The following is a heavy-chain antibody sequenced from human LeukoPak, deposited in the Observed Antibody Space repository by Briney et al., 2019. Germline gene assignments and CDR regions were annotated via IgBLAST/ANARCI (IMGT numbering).Heavy chain of an antibody. J-gene: IGHJ5*02. CDR2: MNPNSGNT. V-gene: IGHV1-8*02. CDR1: GYTFTGYY. CDR3: AREASSITMVRGVIIGEDNWFDP. D-gene: IGHD3-10*01. Sequence: ASVKVSCKASGYTFTGYYMHWVRQAPGQGLEWMGWMNPNSGNTGYAQKFQGRVTMTRNTSISTAYMELSSLRSEDTAVYYCAREASSITMVRGVIIGEDNWFDPWGQGTLVTVSS.